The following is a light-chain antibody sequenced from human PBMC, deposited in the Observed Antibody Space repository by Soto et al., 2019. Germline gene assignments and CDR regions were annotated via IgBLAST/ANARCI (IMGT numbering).Light chain of an antibody. CDR1: QSVSSSY. CDR2: GAS. V-gene: IGKV3-20*01. J-gene: IGKJ2*01. CDR3: QQYGSSPPNT. Sequence: EIVLTQSPGTLSLSPGERATLSCRASQSVSSSYLAWYQQRPGQAPRLLIYGASSGATGIPDRFSGSGSGTDFTLTISRLEPEDVAVYYCQQYGSSPPNTFGQGTKLEIK.